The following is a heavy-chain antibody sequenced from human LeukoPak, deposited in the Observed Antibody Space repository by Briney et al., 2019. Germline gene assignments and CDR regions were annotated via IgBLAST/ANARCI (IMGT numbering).Heavy chain of an antibody. J-gene: IGHJ4*02. V-gene: IGHV3-30*18. CDR3: AKARIGYDSSGYYYY. CDR2: ISYDGSNK. D-gene: IGHD3-22*01. CDR1: GFTFSSYG. Sequence: GRSLRLSCAASGFTFSSYGMHWVRQAPGKGLEWVAVISYDGSNKYYADSVKGRFTISRDNSKNTLYLQMNSLRAEDTAVYYCAKARIGYDSSGYYYYWGQGTLVTVSS.